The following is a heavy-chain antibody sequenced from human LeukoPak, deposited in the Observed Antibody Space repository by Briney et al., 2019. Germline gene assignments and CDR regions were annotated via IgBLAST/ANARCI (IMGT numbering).Heavy chain of an antibody. V-gene: IGHV4-34*01. D-gene: IGHD4-17*01. CDR2: INHSGST. Sequence: SETLSLTCAVYRGSFSGYYWSWIRQPPGKGLEWIGEINHSGSTNYNPSLKSRVTISVDTSKNQFSLKLSSVTAADTAVYYCARVGIRTVTTTAKRQKYDYWGQGTLVTVSS. J-gene: IGHJ4*02. CDR1: RGSFSGYY. CDR3: ARVGIRTVTTTAKRQKYDY.